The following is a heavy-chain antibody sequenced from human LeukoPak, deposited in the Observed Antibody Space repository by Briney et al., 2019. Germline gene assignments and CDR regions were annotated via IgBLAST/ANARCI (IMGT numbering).Heavy chain of an antibody. CDR2: ISSSSSYI. J-gene: IGHJ4*02. CDR3: ARDPRGYCSSTSCYPYFDY. D-gene: IGHD2-2*01. V-gene: IGHV3-21*01. Sequence: PGGSLRLSCAASGFTFSSYCMNWVRQAPGKGLEWVSSISSSSSYIYYADSVKGRFTNSRDNAKNSLYLQMNSLRAEDTAVYYCARDPRGYCSSTSCYPYFDYWGQGTLVTVSS. CDR1: GFTFSSYC.